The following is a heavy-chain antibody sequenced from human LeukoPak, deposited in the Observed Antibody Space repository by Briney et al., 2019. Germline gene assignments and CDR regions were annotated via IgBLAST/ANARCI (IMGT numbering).Heavy chain of an antibody. CDR3: ARGRRLRLGNNWFDP. D-gene: IGHD3-16*01. CDR2: INHSGST. V-gene: IGHV4-34*01. J-gene: IGHJ5*02. Sequence: KTSETLSLTCAVYGGSFSGYYWSWIRQPPGKGLEWIGEINHSGSTNYNPSLKSRVTISVDTSKNQFSLKLSSVTAADTAVYYYARGRRLRLGNNWFDPWGQGTLVTVSS. CDR1: GGSFSGYY.